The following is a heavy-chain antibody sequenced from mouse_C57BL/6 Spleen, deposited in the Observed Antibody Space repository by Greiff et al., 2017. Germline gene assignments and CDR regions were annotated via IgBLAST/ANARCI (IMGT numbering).Heavy chain of an antibody. D-gene: IGHD1-1*01. CDR1: GFTFSSYG. CDR2: ISSGGSYT. Sequence: EVMLVESGGDLVKPGGSLKLSCAASGFTFSSYGMSWVRQTPDKRLEWVATISSGGSYTYYPDSVKGRFTISRDNAKNTLYLQMSSLKSVDTAMYYCARDGSLDYAMDYWGQGTSVTVSS. J-gene: IGHJ4*01. CDR3: ARDGSLDYAMDY. V-gene: IGHV5-6*01.